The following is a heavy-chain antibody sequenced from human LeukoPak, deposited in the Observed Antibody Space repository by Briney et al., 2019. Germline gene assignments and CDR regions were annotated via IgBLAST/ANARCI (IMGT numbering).Heavy chain of an antibody. V-gene: IGHV3-64*01. CDR3: ARERAFYYFDY. CDR2: VVGNGGTT. Sequence: PGGSLRLSRAASGFTFTTYTIHWVRQAPGKGLEYVSAVVGNGGTTYYANSVKGRFTISRDNSKNTVYLQMGSLRAEDTAVYYCARERAFYYFDYWGQGALVTVSS. CDR1: GFTFTTYT. J-gene: IGHJ4*02.